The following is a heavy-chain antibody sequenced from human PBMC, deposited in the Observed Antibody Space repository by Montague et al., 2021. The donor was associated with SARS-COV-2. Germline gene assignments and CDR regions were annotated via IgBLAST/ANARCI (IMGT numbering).Heavy chain of an antibody. J-gene: IGHJ4*02. V-gene: IGHV2-70*01. CDR2: IDWDXDK. Sequence: PALVKPTQTLTLTCTFSGFSLSTSGMCVSWIRQPPGKALEWLALIDWDXDKYYSTSLKTRLTISKDTSKNQVVLTMTNMDPVDTATYYCARMFYDILTGYRNFDYWGQGTLVTVSS. CDR1: GFSLSTSGMC. CDR3: ARMFYDILTGYRNFDY. D-gene: IGHD3-9*01.